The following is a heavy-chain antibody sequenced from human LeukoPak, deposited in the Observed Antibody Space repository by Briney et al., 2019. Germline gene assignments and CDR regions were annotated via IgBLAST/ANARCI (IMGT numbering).Heavy chain of an antibody. Sequence: GRSLRLSCAASGFTFSSYGMHWVRQAPGKGLEWVAVIWYDGSNKYYADSVKGRFTISRDNSKNTLYLQMNSLRAEDTAVYYCAKDSDYYGSGSYSAFFDYWGQGTLVTVSS. V-gene: IGHV3-33*06. CDR1: GFTFSSYG. CDR3: AKDSDYYGSGSYSAFFDY. J-gene: IGHJ4*02. D-gene: IGHD3-10*01. CDR2: IWYDGSNK.